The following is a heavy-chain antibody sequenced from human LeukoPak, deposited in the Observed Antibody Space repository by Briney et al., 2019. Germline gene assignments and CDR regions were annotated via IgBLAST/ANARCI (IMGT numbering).Heavy chain of an antibody. J-gene: IGHJ4*02. Sequence: GGSLRLSCAASGFTFSSYAMSWVRQAPGKGLEWVSVISGSGGRTYYADSVKGRFTISRDNSKNTLYVQMNSLRAEDTAVYYCAKDLLAATIDYYFDYWGQGPLVTVSS. CDR1: GFTFSSYA. V-gene: IGHV3-23*01. D-gene: IGHD5-12*01. CDR2: ISGSGGRT. CDR3: AKDLLAATIDYYFDY.